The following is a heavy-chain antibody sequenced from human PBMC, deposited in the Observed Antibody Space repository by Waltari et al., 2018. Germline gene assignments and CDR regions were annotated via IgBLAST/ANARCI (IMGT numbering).Heavy chain of an antibody. V-gene: IGHV4-30-4*08. CDR1: GGSISSGDYC. D-gene: IGHD3-22*01. Sequence: QVQLQESGPGLVKPSQALSLTCTVAGGSISSGDYCWSVIRQPPGNGLALTGYSDCSGSTYYNPSLKSRVTIPVDTSKNQLSLKLSSVTVADAAVYYCASANYYDSSGYYYRYSYYYYMDVWGKGTTVTVSS. CDR2: SDCSGST. CDR3: ASANYYDSSGYYYRYSYYYYMDV. J-gene: IGHJ6*03.